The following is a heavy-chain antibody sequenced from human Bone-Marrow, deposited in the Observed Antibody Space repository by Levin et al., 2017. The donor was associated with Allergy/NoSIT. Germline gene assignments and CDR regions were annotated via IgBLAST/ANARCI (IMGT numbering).Heavy chain of an antibody. V-gene: IGHV1-69*13. J-gene: IGHJ5*02. CDR2: IIPMFGIG. D-gene: IGHD2-2*01. CDR3: ARQNCTSTTCYDDAWFDP. Sequence: SVKVSCKSSGGTFRSDGINWVRQAPGQGLEWMGGIIPMFGIGNYGPKFQGRVTITADESTSTAYMELTSLRSEDTAVYYCARQNCTSTTCYDDAWFDPWGQGTLVTVSA. CDR1: GGTFRSDG.